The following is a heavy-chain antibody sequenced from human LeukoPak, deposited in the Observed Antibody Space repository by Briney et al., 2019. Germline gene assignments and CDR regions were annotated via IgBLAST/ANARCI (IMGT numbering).Heavy chain of an antibody. V-gene: IGHV4-39*01. J-gene: IGHJ6*03. Sequence: SETLSLTCTISGGSISSTSFSWNWIRQPPGKGLEWIGTVYYSGRTNYSPSLNSRVTISVATSKTQFSLTLTSVSAADTAFYFCARSLSTWSHITNYHSYYLDVWGKGTTVTVSS. CDR1: GGSISSTSFS. CDR2: VYYSGRT. D-gene: IGHD2-2*01. CDR3: ARSLSTWSHITNYHSYYLDV.